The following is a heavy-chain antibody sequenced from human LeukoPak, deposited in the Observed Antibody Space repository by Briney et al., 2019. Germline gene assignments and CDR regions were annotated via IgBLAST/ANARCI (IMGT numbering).Heavy chain of an antibody. J-gene: IGHJ4*02. V-gene: IGHV3-15*01. CDR2: IKSRTDGGTT. CDR3: TSTLGY. CDR1: VFTFSNVW. Sequence: GGSLRLSCAASVFTFSNVWLTWVRQAPGRGLEWVGRIKSRTDGGTTDYAAPVKDRFTISRDDSQITLYVQMNSLKTEETAVYYCTSTLGYWGQGTLVTVSS. D-gene: IGHD2/OR15-2a*01.